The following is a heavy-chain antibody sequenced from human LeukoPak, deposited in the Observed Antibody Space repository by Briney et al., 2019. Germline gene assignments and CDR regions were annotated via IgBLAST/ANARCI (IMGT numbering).Heavy chain of an antibody. CDR1: VGSFSGYY. J-gene: IGHJ6*03. Sequence: SETLSLTSVVYVGSFSGYYWTSIRHTPQRGLEWMGEMNPSGSTHYNPSLKSRVTISVDTSKNQFSLIWSSVTAAATAVYYCARGRQDVTMILVIMTAVSYYLDVWGKGTTVTVS. CDR3: ARGRQDVTMILVIMTAVSYYLDV. V-gene: IGHV4-34*01. D-gene: IGHD3-22*01. CDR2: MNPSGST.